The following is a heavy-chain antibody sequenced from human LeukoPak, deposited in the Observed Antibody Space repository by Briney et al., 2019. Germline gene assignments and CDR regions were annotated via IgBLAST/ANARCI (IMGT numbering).Heavy chain of an antibody. D-gene: IGHD6-13*01. CDR3: ARAMASIAAAGTNYYYYMDV. Sequence: ASVKVSCKASGGTFSSYAISWVRQAPGHGLEWMGGIIPIFGTANYAQKFQGRVTITADESTSTAYMELSSLRSEDTAVYYCARAMASIAAAGTNYYYYMDVWGKGTTVTVSS. J-gene: IGHJ6*03. CDR1: GGTFSSYA. V-gene: IGHV1-69*13. CDR2: IIPIFGTA.